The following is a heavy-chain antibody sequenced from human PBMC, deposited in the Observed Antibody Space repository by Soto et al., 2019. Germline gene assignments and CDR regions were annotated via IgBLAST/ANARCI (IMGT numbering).Heavy chain of an antibody. CDR3: ARNTGTTQGDSFDI. J-gene: IGHJ3*02. CDR1: GFTFSSYW. CDR2: IKQDGSEK. D-gene: IGHD1-1*01. Sequence: EVQLVESGGGLVQPGGSLRLSCAASGFTFSSYWMNWVRQAPGKGLEWVANIKQDGSEKYYVDSVKGRFTISRDNAKNPLYLQMNSLRAADTDVYYCARNTGTTQGDSFDIWGQGTMVTVSS. V-gene: IGHV3-7*01.